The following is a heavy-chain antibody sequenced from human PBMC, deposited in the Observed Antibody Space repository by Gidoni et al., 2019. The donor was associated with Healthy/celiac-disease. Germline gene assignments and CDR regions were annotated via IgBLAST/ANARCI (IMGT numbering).Heavy chain of an antibody. Sequence: QVQLVQSGAEVKKPGASVKVSCKASGYTFTSYAMHWVRQAPGQRLEWMGWINAGNGNTKYSQKFQGRVTITRDTSASTAYMELSSLRSEDTAVYYCARVSSGSYYGNYWGQGTLVTVSS. CDR3: ARVSSGSYYGNY. V-gene: IGHV1-3*01. D-gene: IGHD1-26*01. J-gene: IGHJ4*02. CDR1: GYTFTSYA. CDR2: INAGNGNT.